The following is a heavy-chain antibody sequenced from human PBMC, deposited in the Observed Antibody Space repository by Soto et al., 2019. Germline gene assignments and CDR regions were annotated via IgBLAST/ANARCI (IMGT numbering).Heavy chain of an antibody. J-gene: IGHJ4*02. CDR3: ARGNIYFDC. Sequence: EVQLVESGEGLVQPGGSLRLSCAASGFTFSDYWMTWVRQAPGKGLEWVANIKQDGSEKYYVDSVKGRFTISRDNAKNSLSLQMDSLRAEDTAVYYCARGNIYFDCWGQGTLVTVSS. CDR2: IKQDGSEK. CDR1: GFTFSDYW. V-gene: IGHV3-7*01.